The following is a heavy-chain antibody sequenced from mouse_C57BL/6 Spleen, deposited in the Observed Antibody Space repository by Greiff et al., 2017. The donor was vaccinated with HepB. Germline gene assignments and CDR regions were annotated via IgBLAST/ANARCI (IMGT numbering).Heavy chain of an antibody. Sequence: VQLQQSGPELVKPGASVKISCKASGYSFTDYNMNWVKQSNGKSLEWIGVINPNYGTTSYNQKFKGKATLTVDQSSSTAYMQLNSLTSEDSAVYYCASATTVVENWYFDVWGTGTTVTVSS. CDR3: ASATTVVENWYFDV. CDR2: INPNYGTT. V-gene: IGHV1-39*01. CDR1: GYSFTDYN. J-gene: IGHJ1*03. D-gene: IGHD1-1*01.